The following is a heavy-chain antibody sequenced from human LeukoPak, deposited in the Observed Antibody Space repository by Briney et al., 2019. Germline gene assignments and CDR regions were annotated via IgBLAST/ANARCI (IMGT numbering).Heavy chain of an antibody. V-gene: IGHV4-34*01. CDR2: INHSGST. J-gene: IGHJ4*02. Sequence: ASETLSLTCAVYGGSFSGYYWSWIRQPPGKGLEWIGEINHSGSTNYNPSLKSRVTISVDTSKNQFSLKLSSVTAADTAVYYCARDRYLRYFDYWGQGTLVTVSS. CDR1: GGSFSGYY. CDR3: ARDRYLRYFDY. D-gene: IGHD3-9*01.